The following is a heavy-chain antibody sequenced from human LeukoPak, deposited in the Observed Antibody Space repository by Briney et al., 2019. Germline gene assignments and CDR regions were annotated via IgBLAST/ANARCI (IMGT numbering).Heavy chain of an antibody. D-gene: IGHD3-10*01. CDR2: VSGSGGST. Sequence: PGGSLRLSCAASGFTFSSYAMSWVRQAPGKGLEWVAAVSGSGGSTYYADSVKGRFTISRDNSKNTLYLQMNSLRAEDTAVYYCAKYLITMVRGVIGYWGQGTLVTVSS. CDR1: GFTFSSYA. V-gene: IGHV3-23*01. CDR3: AKYLITMVRGVIGY. J-gene: IGHJ4*02.